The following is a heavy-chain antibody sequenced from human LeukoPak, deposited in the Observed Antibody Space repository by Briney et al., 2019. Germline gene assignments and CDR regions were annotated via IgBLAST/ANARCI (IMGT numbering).Heavy chain of an antibody. CDR2: ISWYSGNI. CDR3: AKRARYNSARATDFDS. J-gene: IGHJ4*03. CDR1: GFTFDDHA. V-gene: IGHV3-9*01. Sequence: GGSLRLSCVASGFTFDDHAMHWVRQAPGKGLEWVSSISWYSGNIGYADSVKGRFSISRDNAKNTLYLEMNSLRAEDTAEYYCAKRARYNSARATDFDSWGQGTTVTVSS. D-gene: IGHD6-19*01.